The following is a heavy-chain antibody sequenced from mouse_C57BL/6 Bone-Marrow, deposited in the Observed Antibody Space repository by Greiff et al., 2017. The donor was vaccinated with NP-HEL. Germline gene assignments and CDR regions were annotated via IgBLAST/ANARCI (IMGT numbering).Heavy chain of an antibody. CDR2: ISDGGSYT. V-gene: IGHV5-4*03. J-gene: IGHJ4*01. CDR1: GFTFSSYA. D-gene: IGHD2-1*01. CDR3: ARSPLYYPAMDC. Sequence: EVKLVESGGGLVKPGGSLKLSCAASGFTFSSYAMSWVRQTPEKRLEWVATISDGGSYTYYPDNVKGRFTISRDNAKNNLYLQMSHLKSEDTAMYYCARSPLYYPAMDCWGQGTSVTVSS.